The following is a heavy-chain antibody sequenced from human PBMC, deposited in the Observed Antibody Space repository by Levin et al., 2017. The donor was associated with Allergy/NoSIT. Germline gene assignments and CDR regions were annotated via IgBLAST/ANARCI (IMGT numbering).Heavy chain of an antibody. D-gene: IGHD6-13*01. V-gene: IGHV5-51*01. CDR3: ARGRSSWSSDY. J-gene: IGHJ4*02. CDR2: IYPGDSDT. CDR1: GYIFSSYW. Sequence: PGGSLRLSCKVSGYIFSSYWIGWVRQIHGKGLEWMGIIYPGDSDTRYSPSFQGQVTISADTSISTAYLQWSSLKASDTAMYFCARGRSSWSSDYWGQGTLVTVSS.